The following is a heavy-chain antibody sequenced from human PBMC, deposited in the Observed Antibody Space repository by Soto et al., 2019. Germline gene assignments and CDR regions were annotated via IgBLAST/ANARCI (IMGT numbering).Heavy chain of an antibody. CDR2: ISSSSSYI. CDR1: GFTFSSYS. D-gene: IGHD6-6*01. V-gene: IGHV3-21*04. J-gene: IGHJ4*02. Sequence: GGSLRLSCAASGFTFSSYSMNWVRQAPGKGLEWVSSISSSSSYIYYADSVKGRFTISRDNAKNSLYLQMNSLRAEDTALYYCAKGSASTRPYYFDYWGQGTQVTVSS. CDR3: AKGSASTRPYYFDY.